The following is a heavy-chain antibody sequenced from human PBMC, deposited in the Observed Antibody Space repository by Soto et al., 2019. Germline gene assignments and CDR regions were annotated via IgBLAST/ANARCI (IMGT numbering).Heavy chain of an antibody. CDR1: GGTFSSYA. CDR2: IIPIFGTA. Sequence: SVKVSCKASGGTFSSYAISWVRQAPGQGLEWMGGIIPIFGTANYAQRFQGRVTITADESTSTAYMELSSLRSEDTAVYYCVRGPKPVHYYDSSGYPPLLAYWGQGTLVTVSS. V-gene: IGHV1-69*13. J-gene: IGHJ4*02. CDR3: VRGPKPVHYYDSSGYPPLLAY. D-gene: IGHD3-22*01.